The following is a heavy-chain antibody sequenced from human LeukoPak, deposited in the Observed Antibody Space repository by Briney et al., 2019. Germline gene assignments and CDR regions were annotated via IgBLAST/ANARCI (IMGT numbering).Heavy chain of an antibody. CDR2: ISSSSSTI. Sequence: GGSLRLSCAASGFTFSSYSMNWVRQAPGKGLEWVSYISSSSSTIYYADSVKGRFTISRDNAKNSLYLQMNSLRAEDTAVYYCERDGWSTIFGVVITFDYWGQGTLVTVSS. CDR1: GFTFSSYS. J-gene: IGHJ4*02. CDR3: ERDGWSTIFGVVITFDY. V-gene: IGHV3-48*01. D-gene: IGHD3-3*01.